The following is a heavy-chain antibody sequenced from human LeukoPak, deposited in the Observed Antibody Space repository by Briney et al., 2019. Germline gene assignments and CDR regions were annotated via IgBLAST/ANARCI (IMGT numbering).Heavy chain of an antibody. CDR3: ARGYDSSGYYYVRFFDY. CDR2: ISAYNGNT. D-gene: IGHD3-22*01. V-gene: IGHV1-18*01. CDR1: GYTFTSYG. J-gene: IGHJ4*02. Sequence: ASVKVSCKASGYTFTSYGIIWVRQAPGQGLEWMGWISAYNGNTNYAQKLQGRVTMTTDTSTSTAYMELRSLRSDDTAVYYCARGYDSSGYYYVRFFDYWGQGTLVTVSS.